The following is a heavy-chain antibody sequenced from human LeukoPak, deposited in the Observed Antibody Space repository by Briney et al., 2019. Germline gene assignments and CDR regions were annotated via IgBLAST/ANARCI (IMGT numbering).Heavy chain of an antibody. CDR3: ARDGGTRLRNWNDVNWFDP. Sequence: ASVKVSCKASGYTFTGYYMHWVRPAPGQGLEWMGWINPNSGGTSYAQKFQGRVTMTRDTSISTAYMELSRLRSDDTAVYYCARDGGTRLRNWNDVNWFDPWGQGTLVTVSS. D-gene: IGHD1-1*01. CDR2: INPNSGGT. CDR1: GYTFTGYY. V-gene: IGHV1-2*02. J-gene: IGHJ5*02.